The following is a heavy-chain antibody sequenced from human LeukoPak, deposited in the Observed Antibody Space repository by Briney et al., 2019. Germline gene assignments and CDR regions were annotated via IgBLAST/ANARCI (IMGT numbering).Heavy chain of an antibody. V-gene: IGHV3-33*08. J-gene: IGHJ4*02. Sequence: GGSLRLSCAVSGFTFSSYSMTWVRQAPGKGLEWVAVIWSDGSNTNYADSVKGRFTISRDNSKNTLYLQMNSLRAEDTAVYYCARDLRKGSYFDYWGQGSLVTVSS. CDR3: ARDLRKGSYFDY. CDR2: IWSDGSNT. CDR1: GFTFSSYS. D-gene: IGHD3-10*01.